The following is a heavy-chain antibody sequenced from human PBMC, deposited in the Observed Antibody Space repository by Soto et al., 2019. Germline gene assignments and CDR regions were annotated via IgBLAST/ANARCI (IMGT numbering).Heavy chain of an antibody. V-gene: IGHV3-30*03. Sequence: QVQLVESGGGVVQPGRSLRLSCAASGFTFSNNVMHWVRQAPGKGLEWVAVIPHAGRFKHYSDTVKGRFTISRDNSKNTLYLQMNSLRAEDTAVYYCAREGQDYGGNFAGAMDVWGQGTTVTVSS. CDR2: IPHAGRFK. J-gene: IGHJ6*02. CDR3: AREGQDYGGNFAGAMDV. D-gene: IGHD4-17*01. CDR1: GFTFSNNV.